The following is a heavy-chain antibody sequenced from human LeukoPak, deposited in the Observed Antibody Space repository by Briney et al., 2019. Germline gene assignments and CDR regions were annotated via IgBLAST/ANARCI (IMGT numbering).Heavy chain of an antibody. CDR2: INHSGST. CDR3: AIYCSSTSCPRRGYYFDY. Sequence: SETLSLTCAVYGGSFSGYYWSWIRQPPGKGLEWIGEINHSGSTNYNTSLKSRVTISVDTSKNQFSLKLSSVTAADTAVYYCAIYCSSTSCPRRGYYFDYWGQGTLVTVSS. CDR1: GGSFSGYY. V-gene: IGHV4-34*01. J-gene: IGHJ4*02. D-gene: IGHD2-2*01.